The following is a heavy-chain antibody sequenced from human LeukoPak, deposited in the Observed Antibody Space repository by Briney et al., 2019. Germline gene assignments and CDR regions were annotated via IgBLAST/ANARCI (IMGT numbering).Heavy chain of an antibody. D-gene: IGHD2-2*01. CDR2: IYSGDNT. CDR3: ATLPRIVVVPAANFDY. Sequence: GGSLRLSCAASGFTVSSNYMSWVRQAPGKGLEWVSVIYSGDNTYYADSVKGRFTISRDNSKNTLYLQMNSLRAEDTAVYYCATLPRIVVVPAANFDYWGQGTLVTVSS. V-gene: IGHV3-53*01. J-gene: IGHJ4*02. CDR1: GFTVSSNY.